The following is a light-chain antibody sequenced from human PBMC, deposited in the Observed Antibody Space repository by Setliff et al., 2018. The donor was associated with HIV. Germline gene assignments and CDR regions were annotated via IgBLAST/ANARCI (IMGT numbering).Light chain of an antibody. J-gene: IGLJ1*01. V-gene: IGLV1-51*01. CDR2: DND. CDR1: SSNIGNNY. CDR3: ETWDSSLGGCG. Sequence: QSVLTQPPSVSAAPGQKVTISCSGSSSNIGNNYVSWYQQLPGTAPKLLIYDNDKRPSGIPDRFSGSKSGTSATLGITGLQTGDEADYYCETWDSSLGGCGVGTGTKVTVL.